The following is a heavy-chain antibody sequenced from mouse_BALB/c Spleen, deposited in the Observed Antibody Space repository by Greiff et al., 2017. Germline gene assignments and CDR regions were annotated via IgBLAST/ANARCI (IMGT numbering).Heavy chain of an antibody. D-gene: IGHD2-14*01. CDR1: GFTFSSYG. V-gene: IGHV5-6*01. Sequence: EVQGLESGGDLVKPGGSLKLSCAASGFTFSSYGMSWVRQTPDKRLEWVATISSGGSYTYYPDSVKGRFTISRDNAKNTLYLQMSSLKSEDTAMYYCARWDRYGSWFAYWGQGTLVTVSA. CDR2: ISSGGSYT. J-gene: IGHJ3*01. CDR3: ARWDRYGSWFAY.